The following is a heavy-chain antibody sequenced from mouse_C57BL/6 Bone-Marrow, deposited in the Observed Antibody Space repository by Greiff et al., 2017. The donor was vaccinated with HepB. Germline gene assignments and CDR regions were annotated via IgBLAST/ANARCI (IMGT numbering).Heavy chain of an antibody. CDR3: ARSGDCYEGGY. CDR2: IHPNSGST. CDR1: GYTLTSYW. D-gene: IGHD3-3*01. V-gene: IGHV1-64*01. J-gene: IGHJ2*01. Sequence: QVQLKQPGAELVKPGASVKLSCKASGYTLTSYWMHWVKQRPGQGLEWIGMIHPNSGSTNYNEKFKSKATLTLDKSSSTAYMQLSSLTSEDSAVYYCARSGDCYEGGYWGQGTTLTVSS.